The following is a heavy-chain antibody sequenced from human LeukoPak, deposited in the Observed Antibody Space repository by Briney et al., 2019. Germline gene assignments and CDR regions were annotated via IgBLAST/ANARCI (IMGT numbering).Heavy chain of an antibody. CDR3: ARAFRGIFGVFEAFDI. Sequence: SEALSLTCTVSGGSISSSSYYWGWIRQPPGKGLEWIGSIYYSGSTYYNPSLKSRVTISVDTSKNQFSLKLSSVTAADTAVYYCARAFRGIFGVFEAFDIWGQGTMVTVSS. V-gene: IGHV4-39*01. CDR1: GGSISSSSYY. D-gene: IGHD3-3*01. CDR2: IYYSGST. J-gene: IGHJ3*02.